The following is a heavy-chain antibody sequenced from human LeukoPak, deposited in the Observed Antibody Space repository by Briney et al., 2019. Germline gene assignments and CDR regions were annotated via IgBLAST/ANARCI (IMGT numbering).Heavy chain of an antibody. D-gene: IGHD2-15*01. V-gene: IGHV3-30*19. CDR3: ARDLKVCSGGSCYRNWFDP. CDR1: GFTFSSYG. Sequence: PGGSLRLSCAASGFTFSSYGMHWVRQAPGKGLEWVAVISYDGSNKYYADSVKGRFTISRDNSKNTLYLQMNSLRAEDTAVYYCARDLKVCSGGSCYRNWFDPWGQGTLVTVSS. J-gene: IGHJ5*02. CDR2: ISYDGSNK.